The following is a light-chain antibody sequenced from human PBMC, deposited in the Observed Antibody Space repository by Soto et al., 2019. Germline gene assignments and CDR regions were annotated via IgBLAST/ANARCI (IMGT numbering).Light chain of an antibody. V-gene: IGKV1-5*01. CDR1: QSISSW. J-gene: IGKJ5*01. CDR3: QQYNSYQIT. CDR2: DAS. Sequence: DIQMTQSPSTLSASVGDRVTITCRASQSISSWLAWYQQKPGKAPKLLNYDASTLESGVPSRFSGSGSGTEFTLTISSLQPDDFATYYCQQYNSYQITFGQGTRLEIK.